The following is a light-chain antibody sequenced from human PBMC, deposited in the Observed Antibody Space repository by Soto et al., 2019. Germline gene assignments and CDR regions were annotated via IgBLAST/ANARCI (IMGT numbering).Light chain of an antibody. Sequence: DIQMPQSPSSLSASVGDRVTITCRASQGIRSGLGWYQQKPGKAPKRLLYDASILQSGVPSRFSGSGPWTEFTFTISSLQPEDFAPSYCLQYNSYRWTFGQGTKVDIK. J-gene: IGKJ1*01. CDR2: DAS. CDR3: LQYNSYRWT. CDR1: QGIRSG. V-gene: IGKV1-17*01.